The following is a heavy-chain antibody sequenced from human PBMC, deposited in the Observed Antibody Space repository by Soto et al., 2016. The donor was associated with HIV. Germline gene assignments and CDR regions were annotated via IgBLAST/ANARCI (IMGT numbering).Heavy chain of an antibody. CDR1: GFTFDDYA. D-gene: IGHD6-19*01. J-gene: IGHJ4*02. CDR3: VKGFCVGQWLIGDHFES. Sequence: EVELEESGGGLVQPGRSLRLSCTASGFTFDDYAMHWVRQIPGKGLEWVSGITWNSDKIDYVDSVKGRFTISRDNARNSLYLQMNSLRAEDTALYYCVKGFCVGQWLIGDHFESWGQGTLVTISS. V-gene: IGHV3-9*01. CDR2: ITWNSDKI.